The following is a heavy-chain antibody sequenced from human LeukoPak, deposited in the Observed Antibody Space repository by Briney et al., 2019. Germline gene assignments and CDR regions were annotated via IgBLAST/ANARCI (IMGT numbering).Heavy chain of an antibody. CDR3: ARDSGGYYYYYYMNV. CDR2: IYTSGST. V-gene: IGHV4-61*02. J-gene: IGHJ6*03. CDR1: GGSISSGSYY. D-gene: IGHD3-10*01. Sequence: PSQTLSLTCTVSGGSISSGSYYWSWIRQPAGKGLEGIGRIYTSGSTNYNPSLKSRVTISVDTSKNQFSLKLSSVTAADTAVYYCARDSGGYYYYYYMNVWGKGTTVTVSS.